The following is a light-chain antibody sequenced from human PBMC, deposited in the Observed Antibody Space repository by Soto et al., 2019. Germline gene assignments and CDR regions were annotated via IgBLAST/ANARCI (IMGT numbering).Light chain of an antibody. V-gene: IGLV2-14*01. CDR3: NSYTTSETYV. CDR1: NSDVGSYNR. CDR2: DVN. Sequence: QSALTQPASVSGSPGQSIIISCTGTNSDVGSYNRVSWYQQPPGTAPKLIIYDVNNRPSGVSYRFSGSKSGNTASLTISGLQAEDEADYYCNSYTTSETYVFGTGTKGTVL. J-gene: IGLJ1*01.